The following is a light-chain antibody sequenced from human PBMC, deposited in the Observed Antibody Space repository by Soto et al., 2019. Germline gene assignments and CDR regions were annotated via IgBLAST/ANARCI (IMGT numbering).Light chain of an antibody. V-gene: IGLV2-11*01. J-gene: IGLJ1*01. CDR2: DVS. CDR1: SSDVGDYNS. CDR3: CSYVGGYSYV. Sequence: VLTQPRSVSGSPGQSVTVSCIGTSSDVGDYNSVSWYQQHPGKAPKLMIYDVSKRPSGVPDRFSGSKSGNTASLTISGLQAEDEADYYCCSYVGGYSYVFGIGTKVTVL.